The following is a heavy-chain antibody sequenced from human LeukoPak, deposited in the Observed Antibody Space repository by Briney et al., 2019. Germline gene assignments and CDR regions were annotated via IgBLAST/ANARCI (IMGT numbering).Heavy chain of an antibody. D-gene: IGHD4-11*01. V-gene: IGHV3-21*01. CDR2: ISTTRRYI. Sequence: GGSLRLSCAASGFTFSSYSMNWVRQAQGMGLEWVSSISTTRRYIYYADSVKGRFTVSRDNAKNSLSLQMNSLRAEDTAVYYCARGNSDYDHDYWGQGTLVTVSS. CDR3: ARGNSDYDHDY. J-gene: IGHJ4*02. CDR1: GFTFSSYS.